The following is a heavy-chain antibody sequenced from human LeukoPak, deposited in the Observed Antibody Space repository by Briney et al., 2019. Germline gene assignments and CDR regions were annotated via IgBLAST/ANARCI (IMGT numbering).Heavy chain of an antibody. CDR2: IYYSGST. J-gene: IGHJ5*02. V-gene: IGHV4-59*01. Sequence: PSETLSLTCTVSGGSISSYYWSWIRQPPGKGLEWIGYIYYSGSTNYNPSLKSRVTISVDTSKNQFSLKLSSVTAADTAVYYCGRVRVGIGWFAPGGRETLVTVSS. CDR1: GGSISSYY. D-gene: IGHD2-2*03. CDR3: GRVRVGIGWFAP.